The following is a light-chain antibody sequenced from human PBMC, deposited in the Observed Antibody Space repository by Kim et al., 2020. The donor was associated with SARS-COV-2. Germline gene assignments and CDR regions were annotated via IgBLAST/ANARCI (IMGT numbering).Light chain of an antibody. CDR1: KLWDKY. CDR3: QAWDSSTHYV. CDR2: QDS. J-gene: IGLJ1*01. Sequence: SYELTQPPSVSVSPGQTASITCSGDKLWDKYACWYQQKPGQSPVLVIYQDSKRPSGIPERFSGSNSGNTATLTISGTQAMDEADYYCQAWDSSTHYVFGTGTKVTVL. V-gene: IGLV3-1*01.